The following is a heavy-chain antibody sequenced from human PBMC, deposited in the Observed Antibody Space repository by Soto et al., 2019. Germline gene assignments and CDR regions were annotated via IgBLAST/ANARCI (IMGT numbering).Heavy chain of an antibody. CDR1: GGSSSSYY. CDR3: AREKWVATDFYGLDV. J-gene: IGHJ6*02. D-gene: IGHD5-12*01. V-gene: IGHV4-59*05. CDR2: IESSGPT. Sequence: SEPLCLTNTVSGGSSSSYYWAWIRQQQGKGPEWIASIESSGPTFYNPSLKSRVFISLDTSKNEFSLKVNSVTAADTAVYFCAREKWVATDFYGLDVWGQGTTVTVSS.